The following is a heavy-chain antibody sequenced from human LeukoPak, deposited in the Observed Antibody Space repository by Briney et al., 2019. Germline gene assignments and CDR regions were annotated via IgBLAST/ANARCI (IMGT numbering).Heavy chain of an antibody. V-gene: IGHV4-39*01. CDR2: IYYSGST. CDR3: ARHKEVLLWFGELSGTWFDP. CDR1: GGSISSSSYY. D-gene: IGHD3-10*01. Sequence: SETLSLTCTVSGGSISSSSYYWGWVRQPPGKGLEWIGSIYYSGSTYYNPSLKSRVTISVDTSKNQFSLKLSSVTAADTAVYYCARHKEVLLWFGELSGTWFDPWGQGTLVTVSS. J-gene: IGHJ5*02.